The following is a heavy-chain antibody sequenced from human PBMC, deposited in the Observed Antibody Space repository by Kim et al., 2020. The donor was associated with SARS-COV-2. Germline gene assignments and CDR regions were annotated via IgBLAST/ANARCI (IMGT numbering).Heavy chain of an antibody. Sequence: GGSLRLSCAASGFTFSDNWMSWVRQAPGKGLEWVANIKEDGSKENYVDSVKGRFTISRDNAKNSLYLQMNSLRAEDTAVYYCLKDYRGDWGQGTLVTVSS. CDR1: GFTFSDNW. V-gene: IGHV3-7*01. J-gene: IGHJ4*02. D-gene: IGHD3-10*01. CDR3: LKDYRGD. CDR2: IKEDGSKE.